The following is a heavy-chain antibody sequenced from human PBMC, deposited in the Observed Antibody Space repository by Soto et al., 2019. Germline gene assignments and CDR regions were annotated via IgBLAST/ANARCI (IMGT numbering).Heavy chain of an antibody. CDR2: ISGSGGST. V-gene: IGHV3-23*01. CDR1: GFTFSSYA. J-gene: IGHJ4*02. D-gene: IGHD3-3*01. Sequence: PGGSLRLSCAASGFTFSSYAMSWVRQAPGKGLEWVSAISGSGGSTYYADSVKGRFTISRDNSKNTLDLQMNSLRAEDTAVYYCAKEVRFLEWLPIDYFDYWGQGTLVTVSS. CDR3: AKEVRFLEWLPIDYFDY.